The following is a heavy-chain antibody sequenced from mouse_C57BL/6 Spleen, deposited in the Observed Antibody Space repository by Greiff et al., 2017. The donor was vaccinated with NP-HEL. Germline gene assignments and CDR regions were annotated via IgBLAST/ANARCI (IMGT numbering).Heavy chain of an antibody. D-gene: IGHD2-1*01. J-gene: IGHJ2*01. Sequence: QVQLQQSGAELARPGASVKLSCKASGYTFTSYGISWVKQRTGQGLEWIGEIYPRSGNTYYNEKFKGKATLIADKSSSTAYMELRSLTSEDSAVYFCARVYGNGGYFDYWGQGTTRTVSS. CDR3: ARVYGNGGYFDY. V-gene: IGHV1-81*01. CDR2: IYPRSGNT. CDR1: GYTFTSYG.